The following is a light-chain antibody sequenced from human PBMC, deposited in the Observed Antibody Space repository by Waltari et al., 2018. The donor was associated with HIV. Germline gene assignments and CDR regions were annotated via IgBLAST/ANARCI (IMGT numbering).Light chain of an antibody. V-gene: IGLV1-47*01. CDR1: NSNIGSNY. CDR3: AAWDDGLSGPV. J-gene: IGLJ3*02. Sequence: QSVLTQPPSASGTPGQRVTISCSGSNSNIGSNYVYWYQQLPGTAPKLLIYRSNQRPSGVPDRFSGSKSGTSASLAISGLRSDDEADDYCAAWDDGLSGPVFGGGTKLTVL. CDR2: RSN.